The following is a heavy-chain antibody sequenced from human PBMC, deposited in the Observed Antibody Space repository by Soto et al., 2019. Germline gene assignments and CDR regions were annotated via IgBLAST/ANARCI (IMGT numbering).Heavy chain of an antibody. Sequence: QITLKESGPTLVKPTQTLTLTCTFSGFSLSTSGVGVGWIRQPPGKALEWLALIYWDDDKRYSPSLKSRLTLTKDTSKNQVVLTMTNMDPVDTATYYCAQYYYDSSGYSYFDYWGQGTLVTVSS. D-gene: IGHD3-22*01. CDR3: AQYYYDSSGYSYFDY. CDR2: IYWDDDK. CDR1: GFSLSTSGVG. V-gene: IGHV2-5*02. J-gene: IGHJ4*02.